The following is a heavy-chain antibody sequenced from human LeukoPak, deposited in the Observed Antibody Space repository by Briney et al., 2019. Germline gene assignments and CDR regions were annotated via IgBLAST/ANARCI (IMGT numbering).Heavy chain of an antibody. CDR1: GYSFTSYW. D-gene: IGHD5-18*01. Sequence: GESLKISCQGSGYSFTSYWIGWVRQMPGKGLEWMGIIYPGDSDTRYSPSFQGQVTISADKSISTAYLQWSSLKASDTAMYYCARLAHLDQPGYSYGPSYGMDVWGQGTTVTVSS. J-gene: IGHJ6*02. CDR2: IYPGDSDT. CDR3: ARLAHLDQPGYSYGPSYGMDV. V-gene: IGHV5-51*01.